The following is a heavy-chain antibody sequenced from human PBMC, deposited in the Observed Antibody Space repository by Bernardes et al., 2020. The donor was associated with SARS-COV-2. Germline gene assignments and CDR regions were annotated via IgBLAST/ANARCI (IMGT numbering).Heavy chain of an antibody. CDR1: GFTFSSYW. D-gene: IGHD1-26*01. Sequence: GGSLRLSCAASGFTFSSYWMSWVRQAPGKGLEWVANIKQDGSEKYYVDSVKGRFTISRDNAKNSLYLQMNSLRAEDTAVYYCARDYASVGSGNYYEGFDYWGQGTLVTVSS. J-gene: IGHJ4*02. V-gene: IGHV3-7*01. CDR3: ARDYASVGSGNYYEGFDY. CDR2: IKQDGSEK.